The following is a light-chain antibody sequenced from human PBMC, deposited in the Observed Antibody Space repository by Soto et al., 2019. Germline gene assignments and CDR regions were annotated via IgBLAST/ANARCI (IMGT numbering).Light chain of an antibody. CDR2: DAS. Sequence: DIQMTQSPSSLSASVGDRVTITCRASQGISSALGWFQQKPGKAPQRLIYDASNLESGVPSRVSGSRSGTQFTPTTRSLQPQGCATDDGLHHYTYPRASGQETTLEIK. CDR3: LHHYTYPRA. CDR1: QGISSA. V-gene: IGKV1-17*01. J-gene: IGKJ2*01.